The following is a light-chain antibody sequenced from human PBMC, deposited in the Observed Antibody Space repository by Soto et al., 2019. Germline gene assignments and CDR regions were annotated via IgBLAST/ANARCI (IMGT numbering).Light chain of an antibody. J-gene: IGKJ1*01. Sequence: EIELTQSPATLSVSAGGTVTLSCRASQSIRTNVAWYQQIPGQAPRLLVYGASTRGTGVPARFSGSGSGIEFTLTISSLQSEDYAFYYCQQYFNWPLTWTFGPGTKVQIK. CDR1: QSIRTN. CDR2: GAS. V-gene: IGKV3-15*01. CDR3: QQYFNWPLTWT.